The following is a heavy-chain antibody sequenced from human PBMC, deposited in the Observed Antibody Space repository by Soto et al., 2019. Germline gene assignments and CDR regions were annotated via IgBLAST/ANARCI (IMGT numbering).Heavy chain of an antibody. CDR1: GYTFSDYY. D-gene: IGHD1-1*01. Sequence: ASVKVSCKASGYTFSDYYIHWVRQAPGQGLEWMGWINPNSGGTKYAPKFQGGVTMTRDTSITTAYMELSRLRSGDTAVYYCAIEPATAKPEVVAFCGQGTLVTVSS. CDR2: INPNSGGT. V-gene: IGHV1-2*02. CDR3: AIEPATAKPEVVAF. J-gene: IGHJ4*02.